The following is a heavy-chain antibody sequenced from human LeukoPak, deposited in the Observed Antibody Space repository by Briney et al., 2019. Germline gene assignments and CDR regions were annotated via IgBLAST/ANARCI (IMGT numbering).Heavy chain of an antibody. J-gene: IGHJ5*02. V-gene: IGHV4-61*01. CDR3: ARDRANNWFDP. CDR1: GGSISSSSYY. Sequence: SETLSLTCTVSGGSISSSSYYWSWIRQPPGKGLEWIGYIYYSGITNYNPSLKSRVTISVDTSKNQFSLKLSSVTAADTAVYYCARDRANNWFDPWGQGTLVTVSS. CDR2: IYYSGIT.